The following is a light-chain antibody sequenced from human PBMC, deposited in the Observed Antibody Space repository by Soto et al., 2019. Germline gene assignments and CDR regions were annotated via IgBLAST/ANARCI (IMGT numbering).Light chain of an antibody. CDR2: DVS. Sequence: QSALTQPASVSGSPGQSITISCTGTSSDIGGYNYVSWYQLHPGKPPKLMIYDVSIRPSGVSNRFSGSKSGNTASLTISGLQAEDDTDYYCSSYTSSSSVIFGGGTQLTVL. CDR3: SSYTSSSSVI. J-gene: IGLJ2*01. CDR1: SSDIGGYNY. V-gene: IGLV2-14*03.